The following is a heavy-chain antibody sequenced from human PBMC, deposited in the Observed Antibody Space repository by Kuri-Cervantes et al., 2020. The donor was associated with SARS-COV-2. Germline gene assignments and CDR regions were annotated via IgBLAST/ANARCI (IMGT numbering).Heavy chain of an antibody. Sequence: SETLSLTCTVSGYSISSGYYWGWIRQPPGKGLEWIGSIYHSVSTYYNPSLKSRVTISVDTSKNQFSLKPSSVTAADTAVYYCARTYDTVTGDAFDIWGQGTMVTVSS. D-gene: IGHD4-11*01. J-gene: IGHJ3*02. CDR1: GYSISSGYY. V-gene: IGHV4-38-2*02. CDR2: IYHSVST. CDR3: ARTYDTVTGDAFDI.